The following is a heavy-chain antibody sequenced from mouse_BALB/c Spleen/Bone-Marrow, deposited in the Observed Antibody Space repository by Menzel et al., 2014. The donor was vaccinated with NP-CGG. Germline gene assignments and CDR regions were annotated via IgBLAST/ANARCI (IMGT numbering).Heavy chain of an antibody. CDR2: VDPANGNT. D-gene: IGHD4-1*01. V-gene: IGHV14-3*02. CDR3: ASLTGTFDY. CDR1: GFNIKDTY. J-gene: IGHJ2*01. Sequence: VQLQQSGAEPVKPGASVKLSCTASGFNIKDTYMHWVKQRPEQGLEWIGRVDPANGNTKYDPKFQGKATITADTSSNTAYLQLSSLTSEDTAVYYCASLTGTFDYWGQGTPLTVSS.